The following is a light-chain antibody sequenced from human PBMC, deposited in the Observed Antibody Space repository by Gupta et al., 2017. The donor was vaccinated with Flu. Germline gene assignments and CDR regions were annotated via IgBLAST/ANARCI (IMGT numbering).Light chain of an antibody. Sequence: NFMLTQPHSVSNSPGKTVTISCTRSVGSIASDYVQWYQQRPGSAPNIVILEENRRPSGVPDRFSGAIDSSSNSASRTISGLKTEDEADDYCQSYDSRNPYVVFGGGTKLTVL. CDR3: QSYDSRNPYVV. CDR1: VGSIASDY. V-gene: IGLV6-57*03. CDR2: EEN. J-gene: IGLJ2*01.